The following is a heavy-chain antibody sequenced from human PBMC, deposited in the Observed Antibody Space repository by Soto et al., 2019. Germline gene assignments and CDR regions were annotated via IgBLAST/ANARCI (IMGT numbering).Heavy chain of an antibody. CDR1: GGSITSTNL. D-gene: IGHD4-17*01. CDR3: ARGSTTVVTPNWFDP. V-gene: IGHV4-4*02. J-gene: IGHJ5*02. CDR2: IYHTGSA. Sequence: SETLSLTCAVSGGSITSTNLWSWVRQPPGQGLEWIGEIYHTGSANYNPSLKSRVIMSVDKSKNQFSLKLSSVTAADTAVYYCARGSTTVVTPNWFDPWGQGTLVTVS.